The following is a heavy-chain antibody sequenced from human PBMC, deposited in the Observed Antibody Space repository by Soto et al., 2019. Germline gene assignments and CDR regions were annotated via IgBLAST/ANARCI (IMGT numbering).Heavy chain of an antibody. CDR1: GFSLSTSQVG. J-gene: IGHJ4*02. Sequence: SGPTLVNPTPPLQLTCTFSGFSLSTSQVGVGWNRQPPGKTLEWLAHVYWNDAKYYSLSLKTRLTITKDTSKHQVVLTMTNMDPVDTATYFCAHRNTRGYYFDYWGQGALVTVSS. V-gene: IGHV2-5*01. CDR2: VYWNDAK. CDR3: AHRNTRGYYFDY.